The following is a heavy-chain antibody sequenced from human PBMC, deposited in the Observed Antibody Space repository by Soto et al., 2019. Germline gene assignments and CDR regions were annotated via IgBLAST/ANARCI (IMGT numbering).Heavy chain of an antibody. J-gene: IGHJ5*02. CDR1: GFTFSSYA. Sequence: GGSLRLSCAASGFTFSSYAMSWVRQAPGKGLEWVSAISGSGGSTYYADSVKGRFTISRDNSKNTLYLQMNSLRAEDTAAYYCAKDSVLLWFGELTPTANWFDPWGQGTLVTVSS. CDR3: AKDSVLLWFGELTPTANWFDP. D-gene: IGHD3-10*01. CDR2: ISGSGGST. V-gene: IGHV3-23*01.